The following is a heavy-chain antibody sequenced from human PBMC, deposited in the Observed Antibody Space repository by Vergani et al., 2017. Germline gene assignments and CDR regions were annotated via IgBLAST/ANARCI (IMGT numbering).Heavy chain of an antibody. CDR2: IGSSGPYI. D-gene: IGHD2-8*01. CDR1: GFTFSDFS. V-gene: IGHV3-21*06. J-gene: IGHJ6*02. CDR3: ARDCTSGGCPDNYGMDV. Sequence: EVQLVESGGGLVKPGGSLSLSCAASGFTFSDFSMSWVRQAPGKGLEWVAFIGSSGPYINYADSVKGRFIISRDNPNNSLFLQLRSLRAEDAAVYYCARDCTSGGCPDNYGMDVWGQGATVTVSS.